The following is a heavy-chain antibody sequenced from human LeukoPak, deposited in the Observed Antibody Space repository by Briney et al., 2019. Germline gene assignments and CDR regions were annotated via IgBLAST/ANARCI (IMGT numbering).Heavy chain of an antibody. CDR3: ARGGIAAAGTIWWLVRGRLAFDP. CDR1: GGSFSGYY. Sequence: SETLSLTCAVYGGSFSGYYWSWTRQPPGKGLEWIGEINHSGSTNYNPSPKSRVTISVDTSKNQFSLKLSSVTAADTAVYYCARGGIAAAGTIWWLVRGRLAFDPWGQGTLVTVSS. V-gene: IGHV4-34*01. D-gene: IGHD6-13*01. CDR2: INHSGST. J-gene: IGHJ5*02.